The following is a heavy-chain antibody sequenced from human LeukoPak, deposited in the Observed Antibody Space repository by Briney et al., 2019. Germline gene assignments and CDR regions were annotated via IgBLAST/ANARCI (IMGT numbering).Heavy chain of an antibody. CDR1: GGTFSSYA. CDR2: IIPIFGTA. V-gene: IGHV1-69*13. J-gene: IGHJ4*02. Sequence: GASVKVSCKASGGTFSSYAISWVRQAPGQGLEWMGGIIPIFGTANYAQKFQGRVTITADESTSTAYMELSSLRSEDTGVYYCARAAGYSSSASFDYWGQGTLVTVSS. D-gene: IGHD6-6*01. CDR3: ARAAGYSSSASFDY.